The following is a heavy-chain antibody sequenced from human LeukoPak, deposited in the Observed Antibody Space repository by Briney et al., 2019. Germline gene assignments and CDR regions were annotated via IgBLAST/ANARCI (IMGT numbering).Heavy chain of an antibody. CDR2: IYYNGNT. CDR3: ARGPLSSRTTWTWFDP. J-gene: IGHJ5*02. V-gene: IGHV4-59*01. CDR1: GGSISSYY. Sequence: PSEILSLTCTVSGGSISSYYWTWIRQPPGKGLEWIGYIYYNGNTNYNPSLKSRITISVDTSKNQFSLRLKSVTAADTAVYYCARGPLSSRTTWTWFDPWGQGTLVTVSS. D-gene: IGHD6-13*01.